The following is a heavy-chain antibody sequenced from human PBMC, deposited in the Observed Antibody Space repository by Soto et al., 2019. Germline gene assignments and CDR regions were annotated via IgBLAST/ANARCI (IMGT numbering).Heavy chain of an antibody. Sequence: SETLSLTCTVSGGSISSGDYYWSWIRQPPGKGLEWIGYIYYSGSTYYNPSLKSRVTISVDTSKNQFSLKLGSVTAADTAVYYCARDSRMGRNYWYFDLWGRGTLVTVSS. CDR3: ARDSRMGRNYWYFDL. J-gene: IGHJ2*01. D-gene: IGHD2-15*01. CDR2: IYYSGST. V-gene: IGHV4-30-4*01. CDR1: GGSISSGDYY.